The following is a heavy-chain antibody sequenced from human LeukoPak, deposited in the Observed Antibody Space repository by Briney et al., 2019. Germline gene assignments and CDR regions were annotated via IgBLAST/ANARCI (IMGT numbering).Heavy chain of an antibody. J-gene: IGHJ4*02. CDR3: AISSSSTSWGPTDY. D-gene: IGHD2-2*01. CDR1: GLTFSSSG. Sequence: GGSLRLFCAVSGLTFSSSGMHWVRQAPDKGLEWVPFIQYDGSNKYYVDSVKGLSTLTRQNSKNTPYVQMNSLRVEDTDVYYCAISSSSTSWGPTDYWGEGTLVTVSS. CDR2: IQYDGSNK. V-gene: IGHV3-30*02.